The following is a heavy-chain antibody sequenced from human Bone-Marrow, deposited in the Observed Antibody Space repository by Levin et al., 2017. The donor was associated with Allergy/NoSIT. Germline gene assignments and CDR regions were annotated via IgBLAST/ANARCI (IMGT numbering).Heavy chain of an antibody. CDR2: IKRESDGGTT. V-gene: IGHV3-15*05. CDR3: TPIMVATEGY. Sequence: GGSLRLSCAASGFTFNSAWMNWVRQAPGKGLEWVGRIKRESDGGTTDYAAPVKGRFTISRDDYNSILLLQMDSLKPEDTAVYYCTPIMVATEGYWGQGTLVTVSS. D-gene: IGHD5-12*01. CDR1: GFTFNSAW. J-gene: IGHJ4*02.